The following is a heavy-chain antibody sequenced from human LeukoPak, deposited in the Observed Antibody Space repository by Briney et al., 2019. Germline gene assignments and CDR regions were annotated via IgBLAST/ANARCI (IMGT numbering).Heavy chain of an antibody. Sequence: SQTLSLTCTVSGGSISSGGYYWSWIRQHPGKGLEWIGYIYYSGSTYYNPSLKSRVTISVDTSKNQFSLKLSSVTAADTAVYYCAREVVVPAAILGQNNWFDPWGQGTLATVSS. V-gene: IGHV4-31*03. CDR1: GGSISSGGYY. J-gene: IGHJ5*02. CDR3: AREVVVPAAILGQNNWFDP. D-gene: IGHD2-2*02. CDR2: IYYSGST.